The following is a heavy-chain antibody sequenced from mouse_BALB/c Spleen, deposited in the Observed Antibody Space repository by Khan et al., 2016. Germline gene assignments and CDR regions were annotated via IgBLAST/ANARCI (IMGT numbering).Heavy chain of an antibody. Sequence: QVQLKESGADLVRPRSSVKISCKASGFAFSIYWMNWVKQRPGQGLEWIGQIFPGDGDTDYNGKFKGKATLTADESSSTAYMQLSNLTSEDSAFYFCARGGGRGFDYWGQGTTLTVSS. CDR2: IFPGDGDT. CDR1: GFAFSIYW. V-gene: IGHV1-80*01. J-gene: IGHJ2*01. D-gene: IGHD1-1*02. CDR3: ARGGGRGFDY.